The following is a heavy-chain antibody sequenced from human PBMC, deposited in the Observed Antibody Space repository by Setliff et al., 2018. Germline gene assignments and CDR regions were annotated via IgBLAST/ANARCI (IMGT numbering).Heavy chain of an antibody. V-gene: IGHV1-69*06. CDR2: IIPIFGTA. D-gene: IGHD2-2*01. Sequence: ASVKVSCKASGGTFSSYAISWVRQAPGQGLEWMGGIIPIFGTANYAQKFQGRVTITADKSTGTAYLEMTGLRSDDTAVYFCVRGPYQSPGSYWGQGTLVTVSS. CDR1: GGTFSSYA. CDR3: VRGPYQSPGSY. J-gene: IGHJ4*02.